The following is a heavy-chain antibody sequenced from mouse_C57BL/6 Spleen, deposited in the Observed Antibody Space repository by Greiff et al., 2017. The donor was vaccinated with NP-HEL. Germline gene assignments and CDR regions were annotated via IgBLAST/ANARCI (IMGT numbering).Heavy chain of an antibody. CDR3: ARDYGSSYGFAY. CDR1: GYAFSSSW. D-gene: IGHD1-1*01. CDR2: IYPGDGDT. J-gene: IGHJ3*01. Sequence: QVQLQQSGPELVKPGASVKISCKASGYAFSSSWMNWVKQRPGKGLEWIGRIYPGDGDTNYNGKFKGKATLTADKSSSTADMQLSSLTSEDAAVYFCARDYGSSYGFAYWGQGTLVTVSA. V-gene: IGHV1-82*01.